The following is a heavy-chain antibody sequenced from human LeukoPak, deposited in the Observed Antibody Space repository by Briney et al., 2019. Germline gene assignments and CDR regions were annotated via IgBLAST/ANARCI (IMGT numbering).Heavy chain of an antibody. Sequence: GESLRLSCAASGFTFSNYAMHWVRQAPGKGLEWVAVISYDGSNKYYADSVKGRFTISRDNSKNTLSLQMNSLRAEDTALYYCARETYISGCDYWGQGTLVTVSS. V-gene: IGHV3-30*04. J-gene: IGHJ4*02. CDR2: ISYDGSNK. D-gene: IGHD6-19*01. CDR1: GFTFSNYA. CDR3: ARETYISGCDY.